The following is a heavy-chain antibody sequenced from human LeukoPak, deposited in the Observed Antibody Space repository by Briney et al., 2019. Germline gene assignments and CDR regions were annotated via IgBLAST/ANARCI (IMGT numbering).Heavy chain of an antibody. Sequence: GGPLRLSCAASRFTLNKYWLTWLRQAPGKGLKRVPNINQDDSQIYYLGSVEGRFTITRDNAKNALHLQMNSLRAEDTAIYYCARGYYYSGTYYLSFFDYWGQGTLVTVS. CDR3: ARGYYYSGTYYLSFFDY. CDR1: RFTLNKYW. V-gene: IGHV3-7*01. CDR2: INQDDSQI. D-gene: IGHD3-10*01. J-gene: IGHJ4*02.